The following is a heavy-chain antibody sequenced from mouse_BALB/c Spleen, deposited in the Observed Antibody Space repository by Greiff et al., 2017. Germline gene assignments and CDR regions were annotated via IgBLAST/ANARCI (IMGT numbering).Heavy chain of an antibody. D-gene: IGHD2-1*01. CDR3: ARQDGNYGYYAMDY. V-gene: IGHV5-6*01. J-gene: IGHJ4*01. CDR2: ISSGGSYT. CDR1: GFTFSSYG. Sequence: EVQRVESGGDLVKPGGSLKLSCAASGFTFSSYGMSWVRQTPDKRLEWVATISSGGSYTYYPDSVKGRFTISRDNAKNTLYLQMSSLKSEDTAMYYCARQDGNYGYYAMDYWGQGTSVTVSS.